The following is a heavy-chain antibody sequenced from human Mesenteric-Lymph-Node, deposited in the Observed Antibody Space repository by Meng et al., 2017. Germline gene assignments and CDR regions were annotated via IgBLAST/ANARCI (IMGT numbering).Heavy chain of an antibody. V-gene: IGHV3-33*01. CDR2: TWHDET. CDR1: GITFSYFG. D-gene: IGHD1-14*01. Sequence: VRLVESGGGVVQPGRSLRLSCAASGITFSYFGVSWVRQAPGKGLEWVAVTWHDETVKGRFTISRDNSKNTLCLQMNSLRVEDTAVYYCARGYRDYWSQGTLVTVSS. CDR3: ARGYRDY. J-gene: IGHJ4*02.